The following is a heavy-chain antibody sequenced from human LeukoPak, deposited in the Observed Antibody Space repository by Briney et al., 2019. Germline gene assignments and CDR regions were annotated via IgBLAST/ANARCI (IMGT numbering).Heavy chain of an antibody. J-gene: IGHJ5*02. D-gene: IGHD5-18*01. CDR1: GYSFSTHW. Sequence: ASVKVSCKASGYSFSTHWMHWVRQAPGQGLEWMGIINPSGGFTSYAQKLQGRVTVTRDMSTSTVYMELSRLRSDDTAVYYCARGMGYSYGFRLKDWFDPWGQGTLVTVSS. V-gene: IGHV1-46*01. CDR2: INPSGGFT. CDR3: ARGMGYSYGFRLKDWFDP.